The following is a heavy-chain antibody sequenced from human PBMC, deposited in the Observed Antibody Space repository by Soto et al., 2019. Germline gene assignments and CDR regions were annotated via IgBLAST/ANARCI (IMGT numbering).Heavy chain of an antibody. Sequence: PSETLSLTCAVYGGSFSGYYWSWIRQPPGKGLEWIGEINHSGSTNYNPSPKSRVTISVDTSKNQFSLKLSSVTAADTAVYYCASENIVGSSPYHFDNWGQGALVTVSS. J-gene: IGHJ4*02. CDR3: ASENIVGSSPYHFDN. CDR2: INHSGST. CDR1: GGSFSGYY. D-gene: IGHD6-13*01. V-gene: IGHV4-34*01.